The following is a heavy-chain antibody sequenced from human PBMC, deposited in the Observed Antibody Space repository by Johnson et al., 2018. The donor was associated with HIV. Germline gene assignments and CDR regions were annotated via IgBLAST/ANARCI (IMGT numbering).Heavy chain of an antibody. D-gene: IGHD3-16*01. Sequence: VQLVESGGGLVQPGGSLRLSCTASGFTFSDYWMSWVRQAPGKGLEWVANIKQDGSEKYYVDSVKGRFTISRDNAKNSLYLQMNSLRAEDTAVYYCARGRGALDIWGQGTMVTVSS. V-gene: IGHV3-7*04. CDR1: GFTFSDYW. J-gene: IGHJ3*02. CDR2: IKQDGSEK. CDR3: ARGRGALDI.